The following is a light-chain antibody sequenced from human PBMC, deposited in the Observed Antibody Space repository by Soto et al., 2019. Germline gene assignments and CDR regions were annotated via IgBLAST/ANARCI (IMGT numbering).Light chain of an antibody. J-gene: IGKJ1*01. CDR3: QQSFSTPRT. V-gene: IGKV1-39*01. Sequence: DIPMTQSPFSLSASVGDSVTITCRASQSISNYLNWYQQKPGKAPNLLIYAASSLQSGVPSRFSGSRFGTDFTLTISNLQPEDFATYSCQQSFSTPRTFGQGTKVEIK. CDR2: AAS. CDR1: QSISNY.